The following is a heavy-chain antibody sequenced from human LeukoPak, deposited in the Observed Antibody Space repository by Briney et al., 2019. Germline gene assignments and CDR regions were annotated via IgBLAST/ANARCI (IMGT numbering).Heavy chain of an antibody. Sequence: ASVKVSCKASGYTFTSYDINWVRQATGQGLEWMGWMNPNSGNTGYAQKFQGRVTITRNTSISTAYMELSSLRSEDTAVYYCARVGQEDIVEEPSWFDPWGQGTLVTVSS. V-gene: IGHV1-8*01. J-gene: IGHJ5*02. D-gene: IGHD2-15*01. CDR1: GYTFTSYD. CDR2: MNPNSGNT. CDR3: ARVGQEDIVEEPSWFDP.